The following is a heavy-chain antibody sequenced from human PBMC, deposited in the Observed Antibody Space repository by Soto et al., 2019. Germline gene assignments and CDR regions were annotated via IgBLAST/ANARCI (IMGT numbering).Heavy chain of an antibody. CDR1: GFTFSSYA. V-gene: IGHV3-30-3*01. CDR3: ARAGYSSSWYRFGDY. J-gene: IGHJ4*02. D-gene: IGHD6-13*01. CDR2: ISYDGSNK. Sequence: GGSLRLSCAASGFTFSSYAMHWVRQALGKGLEWVAVISYDGSNKYYADSVKGRFTISRDNSKNTLYLQMNSLRAEDTAVYYCARAGYSSSWYRFGDYWGQGTLVTVSS.